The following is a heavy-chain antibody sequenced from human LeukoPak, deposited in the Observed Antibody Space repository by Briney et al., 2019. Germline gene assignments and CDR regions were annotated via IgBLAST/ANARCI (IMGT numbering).Heavy chain of an antibody. D-gene: IGHD3-22*01. CDR1: GFSLSTRGGG. Sequence: GPTLVNPTQTLTLTCTFSGFSLSTRGGGVGWIRQPPGKALEWLSLIYWDDDKSYSPSLKSRLTITTDTSKNQVVLTMTNMDPVDTATYYCAHRRHYDSSDAFDIWGQGTMVTVSS. CDR2: IYWDDDK. J-gene: IGHJ3*02. V-gene: IGHV2-5*02. CDR3: AHRRHYDSSDAFDI.